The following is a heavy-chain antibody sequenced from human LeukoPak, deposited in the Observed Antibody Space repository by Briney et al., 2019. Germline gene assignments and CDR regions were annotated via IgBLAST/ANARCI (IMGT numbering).Heavy chain of an antibody. D-gene: IGHD1-26*01. V-gene: IGHV4-59*01. CDR3: ARGTSYSGATFLY. CDR1: GGSISSFY. CDR2: IYHSEST. J-gene: IGHJ4*02. Sequence: SETLSLTCTASGGSISSFYWNWIRQPPGKGLERIGYIYHSESTNYNPSLKGRVTISADTSKNQFSLKLSSVTAADTAVYYCARGTSYSGATFLYWGQGTLVTVSS.